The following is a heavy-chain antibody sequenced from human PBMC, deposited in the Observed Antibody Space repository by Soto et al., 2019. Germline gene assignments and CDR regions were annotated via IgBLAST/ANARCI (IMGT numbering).Heavy chain of an antibody. D-gene: IGHD4-17*01. CDR1: GFTFSSYG. CDR2: ISYDGSNK. Sequence: QAGGSLRLSCAASGFTFSSYGMHWVRQAPGKGLEWVAVISYDGSNKYYADSVKGRFTISRDNSKNTLYLQMNSLRAEDTAVYYCAKPITVTKPLFDYWGQGTLVTVSS. J-gene: IGHJ4*02. V-gene: IGHV3-30*18. CDR3: AKPITVTKPLFDY.